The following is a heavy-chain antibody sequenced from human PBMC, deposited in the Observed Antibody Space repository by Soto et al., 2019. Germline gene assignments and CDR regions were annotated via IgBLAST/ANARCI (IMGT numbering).Heavy chain of an antibody. D-gene: IGHD2-2*01. Sequence: QVQLVESGGGVVQPGRSLRLSCAASGFTFNNYGIHWVRQAPGKGLEWVSFISYDGNKKYYADSVKGRFTISRDNSKNTLFLQMNSLRLEDTAVYFCAKDSTRDYYYSMDVWGKGTTVTVSS. CDR3: AKDSTRDYYYSMDV. V-gene: IGHV3-30*18. CDR2: ISYDGNKK. J-gene: IGHJ6*03. CDR1: GFTFNNYG.